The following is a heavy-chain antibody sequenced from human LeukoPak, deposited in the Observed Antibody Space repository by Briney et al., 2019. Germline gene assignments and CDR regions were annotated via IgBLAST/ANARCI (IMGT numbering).Heavy chain of an antibody. J-gene: IGHJ4*02. V-gene: IGHV3-7*01. D-gene: IGHD4-23*01. Sequence: GGSLRLSCAASGFTFPNYWMSWVRQAPEKGLEGVANINQDGRVKQYVDSMKGRFTISRDNAKNSLYLQMNSLRAEDTAVYYCARDRDDGGFEYWGQGTLVTVSS. CDR1: GFTFPNYW. CDR2: INQDGRVK. CDR3: ARDRDDGGFEY.